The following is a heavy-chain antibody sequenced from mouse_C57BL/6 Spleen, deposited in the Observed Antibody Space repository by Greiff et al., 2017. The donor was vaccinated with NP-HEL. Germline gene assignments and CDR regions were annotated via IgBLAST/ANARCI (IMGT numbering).Heavy chain of an antibody. D-gene: IGHD3-2*02. Sequence: VQLQQPGAELVKPGASVKVSCKASGYTFTSYWMHWVKQRPGQGLEWIGRIHPSDSDTNYNQKFKGKATLTVDKSSSTAYMQLSSLTSEDSAVYYCAIPYLDSSGYKFAYWGQGTLVTVSA. V-gene: IGHV1-74*01. CDR3: AIPYLDSSGYKFAY. CDR2: IHPSDSDT. J-gene: IGHJ3*01. CDR1: GYTFTSYW.